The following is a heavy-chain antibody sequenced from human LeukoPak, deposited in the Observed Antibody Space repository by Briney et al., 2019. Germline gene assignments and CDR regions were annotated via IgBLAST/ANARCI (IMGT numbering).Heavy chain of an antibody. CDR3: ARQLNSIAAADY. J-gene: IGHJ4*02. CDR2: IYYSGST. D-gene: IGHD6-13*01. V-gene: IGHV4-39*01. CDR1: GGSISSYY. Sequence: SETLSLTCTVSGGSISSYYWGWIRQPPGKGLEWIGSIYYSGSTYYNPSLKSRVTISVDTSKNQFSLKLSSVTAADTAVYYCARQLNSIAAADYWGQGTLVTVSS.